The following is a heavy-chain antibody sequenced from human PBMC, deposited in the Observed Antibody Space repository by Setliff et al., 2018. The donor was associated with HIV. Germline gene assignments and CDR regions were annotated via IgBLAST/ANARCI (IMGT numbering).Heavy chain of an antibody. D-gene: IGHD3-10*01. V-gene: IGHV1-69*13. CDR1: GYTFSSYA. Sequence: SVKVSCKASGYTFSSYAINWVRQAPGQGVEWMGGIIPVYGTPKYAQKMQGRVTITAIESTSTAYMELTSLRSDDTAVYYCARIRGVIADASDIWGQGTMVTVS. J-gene: IGHJ3*02. CDR2: IIPVYGTP. CDR3: ARIRGVIADASDI.